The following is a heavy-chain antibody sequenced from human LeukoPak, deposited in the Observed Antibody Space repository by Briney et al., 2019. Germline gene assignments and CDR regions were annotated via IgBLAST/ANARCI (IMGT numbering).Heavy chain of an antibody. CDR3: ARGGSYGSFDY. D-gene: IGHD3-16*01. Sequence: PGGSLRLSCAASGFNLSTYWMSWVRQAPGKGLEWVANIKQDGSGKNYVDSVKGRFTISKDNAQNSLYLQMNSLRAEDTAVYYCARGGSYGSFDYWGQGTLVTVSS. CDR1: GFNLSTYW. V-gene: IGHV3-7*01. J-gene: IGHJ4*02. CDR2: IKQDGSGK.